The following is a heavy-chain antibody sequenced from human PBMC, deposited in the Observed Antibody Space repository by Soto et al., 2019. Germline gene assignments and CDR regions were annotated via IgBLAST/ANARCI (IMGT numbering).Heavy chain of an antibody. CDR2: VNPNTGIT. Sequence: ASVKVSCKASGYTFSAFYMNWARQAPGQGLEWMGWVNPNTGITKYAQKFKGRVTMTRDTSINTAYMELSGLTSDDTAVYYCTTLRLDPWGQGTLVTVSS. V-gene: IGHV1-2*02. CDR3: TTLRLDP. D-gene: IGHD3-9*01. CDR1: GYTFSAFY. J-gene: IGHJ5*02.